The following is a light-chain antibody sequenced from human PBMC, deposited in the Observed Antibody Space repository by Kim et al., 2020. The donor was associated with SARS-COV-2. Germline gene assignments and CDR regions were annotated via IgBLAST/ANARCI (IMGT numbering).Light chain of an antibody. V-gene: IGKV1-12*01. J-gene: IGKJ4*01. CDR1: EDVGSW. Sequence: DIQMTQSPFSVSASVGDRVTITCRASEDVGSWLAWYQQKPGQAPKVLIYAASSLQSGVPSRFSGSGSGTDFTLTISSLQPKDFATYFCQQANSFPLTFGGGTKVDIK. CDR3: QQANSFPLT. CDR2: AAS.